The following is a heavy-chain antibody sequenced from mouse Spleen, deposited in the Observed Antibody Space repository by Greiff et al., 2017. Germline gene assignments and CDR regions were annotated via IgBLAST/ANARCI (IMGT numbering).Heavy chain of an antibody. CDR1: GFSLTSYG. J-gene: IGHJ1*01. Sequence: VQLKESGPSLVQPSQSLSITCTVSGFSLTSYGVHWVRQSPGKGLEWLGVIWRGGSTDYNAAFMSRLSITKDNSKSQVFFKMNSLQADDTAIYYCAKNTRYGSSYWYFDVWGAGTTVTVSS. D-gene: IGHD1-1*01. CDR3: AKNTRYGSSYWYFDV. CDR2: IWRGGST. V-gene: IGHV2-5-1*01.